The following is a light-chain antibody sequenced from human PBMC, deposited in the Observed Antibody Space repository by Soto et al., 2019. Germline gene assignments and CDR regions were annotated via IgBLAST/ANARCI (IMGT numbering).Light chain of an antibody. CDR3: SSYTSSSTLV. J-gene: IGLJ2*01. V-gene: IGLV2-14*01. CDR2: EVS. CDR1: SSDVGGYNY. Sequence: QSALTQPASVSGSPGQSITISCTGTSSDVGGYNYVSWYQQHPGKAPKVVIYEVSNRPSWISNRFSGSKSGNTASLTSSGLQAEDEADYYCSSYTSSSTLVFGGGTKLTVL.